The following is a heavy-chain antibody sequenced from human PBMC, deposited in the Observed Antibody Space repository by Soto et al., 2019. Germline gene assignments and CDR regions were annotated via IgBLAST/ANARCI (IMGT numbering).Heavy chain of an antibody. Sequence: QVQLQESGPGLVEPSQTLSLTCTVSGDSISSGYFWSWIRQSPGKGLEWIGHTYNSGTTYNNPSLRXRXTXSXXTSSNPFSPRLASVTAADTAVYYCARGPSADKIDYWGQGTPVTVSS. D-gene: IGHD3-3*01. CDR1: GDSISSGYF. J-gene: IGHJ4*02. V-gene: IGHV4-30-4*01. CDR3: ARGPSADKIDY. CDR2: TYNSGTT.